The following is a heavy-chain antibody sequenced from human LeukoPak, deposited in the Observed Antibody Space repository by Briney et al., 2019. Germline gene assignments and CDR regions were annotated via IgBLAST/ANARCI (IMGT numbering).Heavy chain of an antibody. Sequence: GGSLRLSCAASGFTFSSYSMNWVRQAPGKGLEWVSSISSSSSYIYYADSVKGRFTISRDNAKNSLYLQMNSLRAEDTAVYYCAREEGAYYLYYFDYWGQGTLVTVSS. CDR1: GFTFSSYS. CDR3: AREEGAYYLYYFDY. CDR2: ISSSSSYI. J-gene: IGHJ4*02. V-gene: IGHV3-21*01. D-gene: IGHD3-22*01.